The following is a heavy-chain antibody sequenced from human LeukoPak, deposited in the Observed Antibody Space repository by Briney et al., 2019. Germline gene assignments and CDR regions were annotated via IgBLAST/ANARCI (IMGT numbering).Heavy chain of an antibody. CDR1: GFTFSSYA. CDR3: ARSSGWYGDYFDY. D-gene: IGHD6-19*01. V-gene: IGHV3-30-3*01. Sequence: GGSLRLSCAASGFTFSSYAMHWFRQAPGKGLEWVAVISYDGSNKYYADSVKGRFTISRDNSKNTLYLQMNSLRAEDTAVYYCARSSGWYGDYFDYWGQGTLVPVSS. J-gene: IGHJ4*02. CDR2: ISYDGSNK.